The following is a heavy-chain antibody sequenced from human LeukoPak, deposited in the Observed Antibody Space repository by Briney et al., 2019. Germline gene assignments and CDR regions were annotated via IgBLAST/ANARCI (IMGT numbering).Heavy chain of an antibody. J-gene: IGHJ4*02. D-gene: IGHD1-26*01. CDR1: GFTFTTYG. CDR3: ARDRYNSGRYTGAY. V-gene: IGHV3-33*01. CDR2: IWYDGSNK. Sequence: PGGSLTLSCAASGFTFTTYGMHWVRHAPGKWREWVAVIWYDGSNKYYADYVKGRFTISRDNSKNTLYLQMNSMRAEDTAVYYCARDRYNSGRYTGAYWGQGTLVTVSS.